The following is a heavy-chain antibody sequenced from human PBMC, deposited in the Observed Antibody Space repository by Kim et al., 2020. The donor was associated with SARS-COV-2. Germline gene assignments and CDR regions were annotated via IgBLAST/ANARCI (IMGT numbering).Heavy chain of an antibody. J-gene: IGHJ4*02. V-gene: IGHV3-7*01. CDR2: GSEG. CDR3: AAWAGSSSY. D-gene: IGHD6-6*01. Sequence: GSEGRCVDSVQGRFTISRDNAKNSVWLQMSSLRVEDTAVYYCAAWAGSSSYWGQGTLVIVSS.